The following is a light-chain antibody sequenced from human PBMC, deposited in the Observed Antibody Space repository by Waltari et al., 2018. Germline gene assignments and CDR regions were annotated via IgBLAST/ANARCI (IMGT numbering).Light chain of an antibody. V-gene: IGLV2-14*03. CDR2: EVT. CDR1: SSDIGSQIH. J-gene: IGLJ3*02. CDR3: SSYTTSRTWV. Sequence: QSALTQPASVSGSPGQSITLSCTGTSSDIGSQIHFCCYQQHPGKAPKLMIFEVTNRPSGVSNRFSGSKSGNTASLTISGLQAEDEADYYCSSYTTSRTWVFGGGTKLTVL.